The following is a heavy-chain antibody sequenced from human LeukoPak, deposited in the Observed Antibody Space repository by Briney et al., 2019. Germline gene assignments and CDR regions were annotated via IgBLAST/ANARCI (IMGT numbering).Heavy chain of an antibody. J-gene: IGHJ2*01. CDR2: ISGSGGST. Sequence: GGSLRLSCAASGFTFSSYTMSWVRQAPGKGLEWVSAISGSGGSTYFVDSVKGRFTISRDNSKNTLYLQMNSLRAEDTAVYYCARGRGGDIPPLWYFDLWGRGTLVTVSS. V-gene: IGHV3-23*01. D-gene: IGHD3-9*01. CDR1: GFTFSSYT. CDR3: ARGRGGDIPPLWYFDL.